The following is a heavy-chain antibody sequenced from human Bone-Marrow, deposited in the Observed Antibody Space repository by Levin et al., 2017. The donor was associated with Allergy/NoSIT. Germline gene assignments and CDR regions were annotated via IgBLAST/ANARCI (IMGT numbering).Heavy chain of an antibody. D-gene: IGHD4-17*01. CDR3: ARGPSATTNGWEDY. Sequence: QAGGSLRLSCAASGFTLSRYWMHWVRQAPGKGLVWVSRINGDGRITNYADSVKGRFTISRDNAKNTLYLQMNSLRAEDTAVFYCARGPSATTNGWEDYWGQGTLVTVSS. V-gene: IGHV3-74*01. CDR1: GFTLSRYW. J-gene: IGHJ4*02. CDR2: INGDGRIT.